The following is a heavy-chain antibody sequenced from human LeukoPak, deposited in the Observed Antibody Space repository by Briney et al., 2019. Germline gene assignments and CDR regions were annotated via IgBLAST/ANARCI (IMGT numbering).Heavy chain of an antibody. CDR1: GDSIRSYY. V-gene: IGHV4-59*08. CDR3: ASHGSSGHDPLT. CDR2: IYYTGST. Sequence: SETLSLTCTVSGDSIRSYYWNWIRRPPGKGLEWVGYIYYTGSTSYNPSLKSRVTISLDTSKSQFSLRLTSVTAADTAVYYCASHGSSGHDPLTWGQGTLVTVSS. D-gene: IGHD5-12*01. J-gene: IGHJ4*01.